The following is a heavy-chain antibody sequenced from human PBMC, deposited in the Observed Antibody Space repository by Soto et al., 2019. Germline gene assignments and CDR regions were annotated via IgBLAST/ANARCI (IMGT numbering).Heavy chain of an antibody. CDR1: GFTFSSYG. CDR3: ARGGRPMYYYDSSGYLDY. J-gene: IGHJ4*02. CDR2: IWYDGSNK. D-gene: IGHD3-22*01. V-gene: IGHV3-33*01. Sequence: PGGSLRLSCAASGFTFSSYGMHWVRQAPGKGLEWVAVIWYDGSNKYYADSVKGRFTISRDNSKNTLYLQMNSLRAEDTAVYYCARGGRPMYYYDSSGYLDYWGQGTLVTVSS.